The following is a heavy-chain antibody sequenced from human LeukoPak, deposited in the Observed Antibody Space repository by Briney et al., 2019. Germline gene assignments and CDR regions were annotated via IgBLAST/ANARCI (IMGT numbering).Heavy chain of an antibody. Sequence: GASVTVSFKASGYTFTSYGISWVRQAPGQGLEGMGWISAYNGNTNYAQKLQGRVTMTTDTSTSTAYMELRSLRSDDTAVYYCARLWFAETDWFDPWGQGTLVTVSS. CDR1: GYTFTSYG. CDR2: ISAYNGNT. V-gene: IGHV1-18*04. D-gene: IGHD3-10*01. J-gene: IGHJ5*02. CDR3: ARLWFAETDWFDP.